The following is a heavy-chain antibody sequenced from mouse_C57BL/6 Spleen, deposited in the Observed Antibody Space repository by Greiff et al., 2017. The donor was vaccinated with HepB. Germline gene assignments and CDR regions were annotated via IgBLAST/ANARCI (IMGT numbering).Heavy chain of an antibody. CDR2: IDPETGGT. V-gene: IGHV1-15*01. Sequence: VQLQQSGAELVRPGASVTLSCKASGYTFTDYEMHWVKQTPVHGLEWIGAIDPETGGTAYNQKFKDKATLTVDKSSSTAYMQLSSLTSEDSAVYYCARGGYYGSSWYFDVWGTGTTVTVSS. CDR1: GYTFTDYE. CDR3: ARGGYYGSSWYFDV. D-gene: IGHD1-1*01. J-gene: IGHJ1*03.